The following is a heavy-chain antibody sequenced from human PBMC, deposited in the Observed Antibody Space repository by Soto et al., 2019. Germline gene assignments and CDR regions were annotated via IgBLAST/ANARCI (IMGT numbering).Heavy chain of an antibody. Sequence: EVQLLESGGGLVQPGGSLRLSCAASGFTFSSYAMSWVRQAPGKGLEWVSAISGSGGSTYYADSVKGRFTISRDNSKNTLYLQMNSLRAEDTAVYYCAKGWLRGYYYYYGMDVWGQGTTVTVSS. D-gene: IGHD5-12*01. V-gene: IGHV3-23*01. CDR1: GFTFSSYA. CDR2: ISGSGGST. J-gene: IGHJ6*02. CDR3: AKGWLRGYYYYYGMDV.